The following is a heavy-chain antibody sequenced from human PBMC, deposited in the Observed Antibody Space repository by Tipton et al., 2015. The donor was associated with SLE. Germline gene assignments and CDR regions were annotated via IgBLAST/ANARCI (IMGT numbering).Heavy chain of an antibody. CDR1: GGSFTSHY. CDR3: ARTLGAIAHTVYDAFDI. D-gene: IGHD1-26*01. CDR2: MHYSGNT. J-gene: IGHJ3*02. V-gene: IGHV4-59*11. Sequence: LRLSCTVSGGSFTSHYWSWIRQPPGKGLEWIGCMHYSGNTAYSPSLRSRVTMSVDTSKKQISLKLRSVTAADTAVYYCARTLGAIAHTVYDAFDIWGQGKMVTVSS.